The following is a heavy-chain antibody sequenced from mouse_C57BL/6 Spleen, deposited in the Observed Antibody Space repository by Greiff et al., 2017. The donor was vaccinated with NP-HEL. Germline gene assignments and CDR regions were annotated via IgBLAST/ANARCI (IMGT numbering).Heavy chain of an antibody. J-gene: IGHJ2*01. D-gene: IGHD1-1*01. CDR1: GYTFTSYW. CDR2: IHPNSGST. CDR3: ARDGDYYGSDFDY. V-gene: IGHV1-64*01. Sequence: QVQLQQPGAELVKPGASVKLSCKASGYTFTSYWMPWVKQRPGQGLEWIGMIHPNSGSTNYNEKFKSKATLTVDKSSSTAYMQLSSLTSEDSAVDYCARDGDYYGSDFDYWGQGTTLTVSS.